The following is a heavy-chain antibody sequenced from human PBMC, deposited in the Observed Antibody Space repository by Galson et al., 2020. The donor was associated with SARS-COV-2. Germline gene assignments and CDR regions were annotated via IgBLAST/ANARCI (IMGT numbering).Heavy chain of an antibody. Sequence: TGGSLRLSCAASGFTFSSYWMHWVRQAPGKGLVWVSHINSDGSSTSYADSVKGRFTISRDNAKNTLYLQMNSLRAEDTAVYYCARVGGAATGIDYWGQGTLVTGSS. V-gene: IGHV3-74*01. CDR3: ARVGGAATGIDY. J-gene: IGHJ4*02. CDR1: GFTFSSYW. D-gene: IGHD6-13*01. CDR2: INSDGSST.